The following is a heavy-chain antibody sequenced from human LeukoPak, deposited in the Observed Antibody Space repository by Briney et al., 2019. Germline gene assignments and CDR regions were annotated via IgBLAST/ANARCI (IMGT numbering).Heavy chain of an antibody. CDR1: DGSLSGHH. CDR2: INDSGST. J-gene: IGHJ5*02. D-gene: IGHD2-2*01. V-gene: IGHV4-34*01. CDR3: VNFSYQLLLNWFDP. Sequence: SETLSLTCAVYDGSLSGHHWSWMRQPPGKGLEWIGEINDSGSTNYNPSLKSRVTISVDTSKNQFSLKLSSVTAADTAVYYCVNFSYQLLLNWFDPWGQGTLVTVSS.